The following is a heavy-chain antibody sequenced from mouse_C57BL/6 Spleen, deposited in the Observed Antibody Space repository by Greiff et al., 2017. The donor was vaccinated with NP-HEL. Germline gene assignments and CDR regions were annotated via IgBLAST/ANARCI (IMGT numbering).Heavy chain of an antibody. D-gene: IGHD1-1*01. V-gene: IGHV6-3*01. CDR1: GFTFSNYW. Sequence: DVHLVESGGGLVQPGGSMKLSCVASGFTFSNYWMNWVRQSPETGLEWVAQIRLKSDNYATHYAESVKGRFTISRDDSKSSVYLQMNNLRAEDTGIYYCTGLITTGFFDVWGTGTTVTVSS. J-gene: IGHJ1*03. CDR3: TGLITTGFFDV. CDR2: IRLKSDNYAT.